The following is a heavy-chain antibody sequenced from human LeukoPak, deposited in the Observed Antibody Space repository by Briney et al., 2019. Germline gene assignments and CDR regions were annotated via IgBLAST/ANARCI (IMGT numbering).Heavy chain of an antibody. Sequence: GGSLRLSCAASGFTFSSYSMNWVRQAPGKGLEWVSSISSSSSYIYYADSVKGRFTISRDNAKNSLYLQMNSLRAEDTAVYYCARAITNYGYIFDCWGQGTLVTVSS. CDR3: ARAITNYGYIFDC. J-gene: IGHJ4*02. V-gene: IGHV3-21*01. CDR1: GFTFSSYS. D-gene: IGHD5-18*01. CDR2: ISSSSSYI.